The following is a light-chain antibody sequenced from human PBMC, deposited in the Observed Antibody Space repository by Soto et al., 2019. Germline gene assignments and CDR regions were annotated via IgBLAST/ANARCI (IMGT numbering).Light chain of an antibody. CDR3: QHFNNWPYP. CDR1: QSVSSN. V-gene: IGKV3-15*01. Sequence: DIVRPQSPATLSLSPGERATLSCRASQSVSSNLAWYQQKPGQAPRLLIYGASTRTTGNPARFSGSDSGTDYSLTISNLKSENFEVYSCQHFNNWPYPLGQGTKREIK. J-gene: IGKJ2*01. CDR2: GAS.